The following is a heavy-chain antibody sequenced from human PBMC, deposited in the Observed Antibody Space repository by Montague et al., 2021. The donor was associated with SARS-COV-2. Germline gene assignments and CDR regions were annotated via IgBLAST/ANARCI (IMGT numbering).Heavy chain of an antibody. D-gene: IGHD3-22*01. CDR1: GGSINDHY. J-gene: IGHJ2*01. CDR2: ISSNGKT. CDR3: ARRGYYDSAGYHWHLDL. Sequence: ETLSLTCTVSGGSINDHYRSWIRQSPGKGLEWIGYISSNGKTNYNPSLKSRVTLSADASRNEFSLKLDSVTAADTAVYFCARRGYYDSAGYHWHLDLWGRGMLVSVSS. V-gene: IGHV4-4*09.